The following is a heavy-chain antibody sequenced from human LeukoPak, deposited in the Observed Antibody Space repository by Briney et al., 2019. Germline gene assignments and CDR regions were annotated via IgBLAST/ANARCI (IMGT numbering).Heavy chain of an antibody. CDR3: AKIDCSGGSCYGAVAGNFDY. CDR2: IRYDGSNK. CDR1: GFTFSSYG. Sequence: GGSPRLSCAASGFTFSSYGMHWVRQAPGKGLEWVAFIRYDGSNKYYADSVKGRFTISRDNSKNTLYLQMNSLRAEDTAVYYCAKIDCSGGSCYGAVAGNFDYWGQGTLVTVSS. V-gene: IGHV3-30*02. D-gene: IGHD2-15*01. J-gene: IGHJ4*02.